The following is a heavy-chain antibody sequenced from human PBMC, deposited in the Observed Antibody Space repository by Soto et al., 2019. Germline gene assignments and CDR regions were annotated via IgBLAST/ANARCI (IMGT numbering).Heavy chain of an antibody. D-gene: IGHD4-17*01. CDR3: ARLFAYGVAFDI. CDR2: IRSKANNYAT. Sequence: EVQLVESGGNLVQPGGSLKLSCAASGSTFSGSAIHWVRQASGKGLEWVGRIRSKANNYATLYAASVKGRFTISRDDSKNTAYLQMNSLKTEDTALYYCARLFAYGVAFDIWGQGTMVTVSS. V-gene: IGHV3-73*01. CDR1: GSTFSGSA. J-gene: IGHJ3*02.